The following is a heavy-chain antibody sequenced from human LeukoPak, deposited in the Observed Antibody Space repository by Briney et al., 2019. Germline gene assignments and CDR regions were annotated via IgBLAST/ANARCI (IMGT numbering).Heavy chain of an antibody. CDR1: GFTFSSYS. CDR2: ISSSSSTI. V-gene: IGHV3-48*04. D-gene: IGHD3-22*01. J-gene: IGHJ4*02. CDR3: ARDLSSYYDSSGYGGDGGY. Sequence: GGSLRLSCAASGFTFSSYSMNWVRQAPGKGLEWVSYISSSSSTIYYADSVKGRFTISRDNAKNSLYLQMNSLRAEDTAVYYCARDLSSYYDSSGYGGDGGYWGQGTLVTVSS.